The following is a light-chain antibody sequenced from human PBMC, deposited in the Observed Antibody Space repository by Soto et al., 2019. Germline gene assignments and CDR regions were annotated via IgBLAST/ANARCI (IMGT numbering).Light chain of an antibody. J-gene: IGLJ1*01. Sequence: SYELTQPPSVSVSPGQTARITCSGDALPKQYVYWYQQKPGQAPVVVMYKDRERPSGIPERFSASSSGTTVTLIISGVQAEDEADYYCQSADISGTYYVFGTGTKLTVL. CDR1: ALPKQY. CDR2: KDR. V-gene: IGLV3-25*02. CDR3: QSADISGTYYV.